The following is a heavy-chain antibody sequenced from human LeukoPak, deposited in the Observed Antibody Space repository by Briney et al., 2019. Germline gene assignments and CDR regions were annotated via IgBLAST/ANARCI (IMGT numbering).Heavy chain of an antibody. D-gene: IGHD4-23*01. CDR1: GGSISSSSYY. CDR2: TYYSGST. CDR3: ARHVPQDDYGGDRFDP. V-gene: IGHV4-39*01. Sequence: SETLSLTCTVSGGSISSSSYYWGWIRQPTGKGLEWIGSTYYSGSTYYNPSLKSRVTISVDTSKNQFSLKLSSVTAADTAVYYCARHVPQDDYGGDRFDPWGQGTLVTVSS. J-gene: IGHJ5*02.